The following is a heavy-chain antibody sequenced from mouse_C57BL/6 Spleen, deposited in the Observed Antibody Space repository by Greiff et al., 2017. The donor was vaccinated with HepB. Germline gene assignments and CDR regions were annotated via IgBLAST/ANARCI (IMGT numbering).Heavy chain of an antibody. J-gene: IGHJ3*01. Sequence: QVQLKESGAELVKPGASVKMSCKASGYTFTSYWITWVKQRPGQGLEWIGDIYPGSGSTNYNEKFKSKATLTVDTSSSTAYMQRSSLTSEDSAVYYCASFDDYGRWFAYWGQGTLVTVSA. D-gene: IGHD2-4*01. CDR2: IYPGSGST. CDR3: ASFDDYGRWFAY. CDR1: GYTFTSYW. V-gene: IGHV1-55*01.